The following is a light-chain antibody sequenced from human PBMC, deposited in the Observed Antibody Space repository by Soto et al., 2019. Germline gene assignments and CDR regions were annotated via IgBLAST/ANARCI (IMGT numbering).Light chain of an antibody. V-gene: IGKV3-15*01. Sequence: EIVMTQSPATLSGSPGERATLSCGASQSVATNLAWYQQKPGQAPRLLIYGASTRATGIPARFSGSGSGTDFTLTISSLQSVDFAVYSCQQYNNWPWTFGQGTKV. CDR2: GAS. J-gene: IGKJ1*01. CDR3: QQYNNWPWT. CDR1: QSVATN.